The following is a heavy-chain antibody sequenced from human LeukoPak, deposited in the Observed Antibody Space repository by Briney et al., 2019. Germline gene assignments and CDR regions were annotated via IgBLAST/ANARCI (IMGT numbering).Heavy chain of an antibody. D-gene: IGHD3-3*01. CDR3: ARGLEWLADY. V-gene: IGHV1-24*01. CDR2: FEPEDGET. CDR1: GYTLTEIS. J-gene: IGHJ4*02. Sequence: ASVKVSCKVSGYTLTEISMHWVRQAPGKGLEWMGGFEPEDGETIYAQKFQGRVTVTRDTSTSTVYMEVSSLRSEDTAVYYCARGLEWLADYWGQGTLVTVSS.